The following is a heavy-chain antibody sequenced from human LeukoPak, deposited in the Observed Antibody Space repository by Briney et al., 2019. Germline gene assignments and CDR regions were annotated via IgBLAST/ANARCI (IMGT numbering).Heavy chain of an antibody. CDR3: ARVRGGGSWYYYGMDV. D-gene: IGHD3-16*01. CDR1: GFTFSNFA. CDR2: ISYDGDNE. Sequence: GGSLRLSCAASGFTFSNFAMHWVRQAPGKGLEWVAVISYDGDNEYCADSVKGQFTISRDNSKDRLYLQMNSLRPEDTAMYYCARVRGGGSWYYYGMDVWGRGTTVTVSS. J-gene: IGHJ6*02. V-gene: IGHV3-30-3*01.